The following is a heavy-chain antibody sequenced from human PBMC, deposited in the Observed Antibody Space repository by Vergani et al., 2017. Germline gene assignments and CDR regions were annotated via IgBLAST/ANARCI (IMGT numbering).Heavy chain of an antibody. CDR2: IYTSGST. CDR3: AGERDDPYYYYYMDV. V-gene: IGHV4-61*02. Sequence: QVQLQESGPGLVKPSQTLSLTCTVSGGSISSGSYYWSWIRQPAGKGLEWIGRIYTSGSTNYNPSLKSRVTISVDTSKNQFSLKLSSVTAADTAVYYCAGERDDPYYYYYMDVWGKGTTVTVSS. CDR1: GGSISSGSYY. J-gene: IGHJ6*03.